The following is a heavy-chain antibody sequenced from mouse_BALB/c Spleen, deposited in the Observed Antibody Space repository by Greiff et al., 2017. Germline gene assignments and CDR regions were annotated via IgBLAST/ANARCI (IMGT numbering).Heavy chain of an antibody. V-gene: IGHV5-6-3*01. J-gene: IGHJ2*01. CDR1: GFTFSSYG. CDR2: INSNGGST. D-gene: IGHD1-2*01. Sequence: EVKLVESGGGLVQPGGSLKLSCAASGFTFSSYGMSWVRQTPDKRLELVATINSNGGSTYYPDSVKGRFTISRDNAKNTLYLQMSSLKSEDTAMYYCASYYGYDFDYWGQGTTLTVSS. CDR3: ASYYGYDFDY.